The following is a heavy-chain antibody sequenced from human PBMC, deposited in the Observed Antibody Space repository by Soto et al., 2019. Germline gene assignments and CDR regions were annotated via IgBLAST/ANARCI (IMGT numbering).Heavy chain of an antibody. J-gene: IGHJ4*02. Sequence: SESLSLTCTVSGRSVRSANYDWSWIRQPPGKGLEWIGYIYYSGSTNYNPSLTSRVTISSDTSKNHFSLKLSSVTAADTAIYYCARASVGYNDHCFDYWGRGTLVTVSS. CDR3: ARASVGYNDHCFDY. CDR2: IYYSGST. V-gene: IGHV4-61*03. D-gene: IGHD6-25*01. CDR1: GRSVRSANYD.